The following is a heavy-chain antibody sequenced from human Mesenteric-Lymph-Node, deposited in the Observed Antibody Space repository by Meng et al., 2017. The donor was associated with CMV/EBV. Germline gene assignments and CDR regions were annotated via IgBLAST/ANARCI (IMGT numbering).Heavy chain of an antibody. CDR2: ISYDGSNK. D-gene: IGHD3-16*01. CDR3: ARELGGYDAFDI. Sequence: GGSLRLSCAASGFTFSSYAMHWVRQAPGKGLEGVAVISYDGSNKYYADSVKGRFTISRDNSKNTLYLQMNSLRAEDTAVYYCARELGGYDAFDIWGQGTMVTVSS. J-gene: IGHJ3*02. V-gene: IGHV3-30-3*01. CDR1: GFTFSSYA.